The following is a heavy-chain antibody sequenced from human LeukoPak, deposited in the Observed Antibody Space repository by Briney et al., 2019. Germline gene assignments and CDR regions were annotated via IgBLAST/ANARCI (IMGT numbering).Heavy chain of an antibody. D-gene: IGHD4-17*01. CDR2: ISGSGGST. Sequence: SGGSLRLSCAASGFTFSSYAMSWVRQAPGKGLEWVSAISGSGGSTYYADSVKGRFTISRDNSKNTLYLQMNSLRAEDTAVYYCAKALYSDYGDYAFEFRGAFDIWGQGTMVTVSS. V-gene: IGHV3-23*01. J-gene: IGHJ3*02. CDR1: GFTFSSYA. CDR3: AKALYSDYGDYAFEFRGAFDI.